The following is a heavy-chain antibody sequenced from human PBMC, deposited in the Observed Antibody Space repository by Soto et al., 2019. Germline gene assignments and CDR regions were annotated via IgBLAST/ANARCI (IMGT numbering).Heavy chain of an antibody. D-gene: IGHD2-15*01. Sequence: ASVKVSCTASGYTFTGYYMHWVRQAPGQGLEWMGWINPSSGGTNYAQKFQGWVTMTRDTSISTAYMELSRLRSDDTAVYYCARASIAYCSGGSCYKADAFDIWGQGTMVTVSS. CDR3: ARASIAYCSGGSCYKADAFDI. J-gene: IGHJ3*02. CDR1: GYTFTGYY. CDR2: INPSSGGT. V-gene: IGHV1-2*04.